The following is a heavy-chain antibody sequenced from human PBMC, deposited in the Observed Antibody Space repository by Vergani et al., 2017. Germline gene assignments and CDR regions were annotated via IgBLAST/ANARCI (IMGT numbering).Heavy chain of an antibody. V-gene: IGHV3-9*01. J-gene: IGHJ4*02. CDR2: ISWNSGSI. CDR1: GFTFDDYA. D-gene: IGHD5-12*01. CDR3: AKDVHVYIVATSIFDY. Sequence: EVQLVESGGGLVQPGRSLRLSCAASGFTFDDYAMHWVRQAPGKGLEWVSGISWNSGSIGYADSVKGRFTISRDNAKNSLYLQMNSLRAEDTALYYCAKDVHVYIVATSIFDYWGQGTLVTVSS.